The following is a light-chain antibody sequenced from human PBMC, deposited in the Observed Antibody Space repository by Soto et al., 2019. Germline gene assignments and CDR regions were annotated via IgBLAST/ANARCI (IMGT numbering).Light chain of an antibody. CDR2: DAS. V-gene: IGKV1-5*01. CDR1: QSISTW. CDR3: QQYNSYST. J-gene: IGKJ1*01. Sequence: DIQMTRSPSTLSASVGDGVTITCRASQSISTWLAWYQQKPGKAPKLLIYDASSLESGVPSRFSGSGSGTEFTLTISSLQPDDFATYHCQQYNSYSTFGQGTKV.